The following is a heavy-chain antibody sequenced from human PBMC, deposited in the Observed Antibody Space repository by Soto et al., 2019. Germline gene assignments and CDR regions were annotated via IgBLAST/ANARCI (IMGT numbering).Heavy chain of an antibody. CDR2: IYYSGST. D-gene: IGHD4-17*01. J-gene: IGHJ4*02. CDR1: GGSISSYY. CDR3: ARQVVDYGDNYFDY. Sequence: PSETLSLTCTVSGGSISSYYWSWIRQPPGKGLEWIGYIYYSGSTNYNPSLKSRVTISVDTSKNQFSLKLSSVTAADTAVYYCARQVVDYGDNYFDYWGQGTLVTVSS. V-gene: IGHV4-59*08.